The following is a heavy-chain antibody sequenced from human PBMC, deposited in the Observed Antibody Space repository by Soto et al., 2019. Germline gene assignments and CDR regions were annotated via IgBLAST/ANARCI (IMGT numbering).Heavy chain of an antibody. J-gene: IGHJ5*01. CDR3: ARDLGPRGGIQLHSNWFDS. CDR1: GFTFSSYG. D-gene: IGHD3-10*01. Sequence: GGSLRLSCAASGFTFSSYGMHWVRQAPGKGLEWVAVISHDGSNKNCADSVKGRITISRDNSKNTLHLQMNSLRGEDTAVYYCARDLGPRGGIQLHSNWFDSWGQGTLVTVSS. CDR2: ISHDGSNK. V-gene: IGHV3-30*03.